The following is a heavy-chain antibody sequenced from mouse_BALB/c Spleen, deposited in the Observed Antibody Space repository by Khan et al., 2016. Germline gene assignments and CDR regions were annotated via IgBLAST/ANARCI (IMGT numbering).Heavy chain of an antibody. V-gene: IGHV3-2*02. J-gene: IGHJ3*01. Sequence: EVQLQESGPGLVKPSQSLSLTCTVTGYSITSDYAWNWIRQFPGNKLEWMGYITYNNNATFNPSLKSRISITRDTSKNQFFLQSTSVTTEDTATYFCARSSNWDGFDYWGQGTLVTVSA. CDR1: GYSITSDYA. D-gene: IGHD4-1*01. CDR2: ITYNNNA. CDR3: ARSSNWDGFDY.